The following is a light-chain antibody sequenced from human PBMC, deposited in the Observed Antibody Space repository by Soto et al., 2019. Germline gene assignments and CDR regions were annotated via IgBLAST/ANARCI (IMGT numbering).Light chain of an antibody. CDR2: DVS. CDR1: SSGGGGYNY. CDR3: SSYTNSSTPS. J-gene: IGLJ1*01. Sequence: QSALTQPASVSGSPGQSINISCTGTSSGGGGYNYVSWYQQHPGKARKLMIYDVSNRPSEVSNRYSGSKSGNTASLTISGRQAEDEAEYYCSSYTNSSTPSFGTGTKVTVL. V-gene: IGLV2-14*01.